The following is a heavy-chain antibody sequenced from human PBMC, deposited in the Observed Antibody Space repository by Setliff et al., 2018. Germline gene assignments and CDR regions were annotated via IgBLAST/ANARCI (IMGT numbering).Heavy chain of an antibody. CDR2: IQGTGNT. V-gene: IGHV4-61*02. D-gene: IGHD3-9*01. CDR3: AGTPARGTTWLSPFDY. Sequence: SETLSLTCTVTGGSFDSGTHYWSWIRQPAGKVPEWIGLIQGTGNTNYNPSLQSRATISIDTSKNQISLRITSVTAADTALYSCAGTPARGTTWLSPFDYWGQGIQVTVSS. J-gene: IGHJ4*02. CDR1: GGSFDSGTHY.